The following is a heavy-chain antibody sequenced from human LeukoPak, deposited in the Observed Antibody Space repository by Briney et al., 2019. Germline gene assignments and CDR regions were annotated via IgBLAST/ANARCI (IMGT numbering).Heavy chain of an antibody. V-gene: IGHV3-72*01. D-gene: IGHD1-26*01. CDR1: GFTFSDHQ. Sequence: GGSLRLSCAASGFTFSDHQMAWVRQAPGKGLEWVGRIRNKANSYTTESAASVKGRFIISRDDSRDSLYLQMNSLKTEDTAVYYCARLGLVRARNYLDYWGQGTLVTVSS. J-gene: IGHJ4*02. CDR2: IRNKANSYTT. CDR3: ARLGLVRARNYLDY.